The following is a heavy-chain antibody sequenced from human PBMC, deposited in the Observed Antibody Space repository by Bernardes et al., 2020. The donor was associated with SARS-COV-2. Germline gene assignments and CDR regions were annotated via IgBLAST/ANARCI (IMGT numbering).Heavy chain of an antibody. D-gene: IGHD1-1*01. CDR3: AKCVQENYAMDV. CDR2: ILADGGRA. CDR1: GFTFNSYA. V-gene: IGHV3-23*01. J-gene: IGHJ6*02. Sequence: GGSLRLSCAASGFTFNSYAMNWVRQAPGKGLEWVSTILADGGRAYYADSVKGRFTISRDNSNNTLSLQMNSLRAEDTAVYYCAKCVQENYAMDVWGQGTTVTVSS.